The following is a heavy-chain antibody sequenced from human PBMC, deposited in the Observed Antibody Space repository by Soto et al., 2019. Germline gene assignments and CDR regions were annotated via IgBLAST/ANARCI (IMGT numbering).Heavy chain of an antibody. CDR2: IVVGSGNT. D-gene: IGHD2-2*01. V-gene: IGHV1-58*01. J-gene: IGHJ6*02. CDR3: AADTAAPYPYYYYGMDV. CDR1: GFTFTSSA. Sequence: QMQLVQSGPEVKKPGTSVKVSCKASGFTFTSSAVPWVRQARGQRLEWIGWIVVGSGNTNYAQKFQERVTITRDMSTSTAYMELSSLRSEDTAVYYCAADTAAPYPYYYYGMDVWGQGTTVTVSS.